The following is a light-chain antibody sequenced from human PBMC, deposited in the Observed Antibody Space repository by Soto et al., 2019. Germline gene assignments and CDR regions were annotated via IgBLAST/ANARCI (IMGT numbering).Light chain of an antibody. J-gene: IGKJ1*01. V-gene: IGKV1-39*01. CDR2: STS. Sequence: DIQMTQSPSSLSASVGDRVTITCRASQTISSHLNWYQQKPGEAPTLLISSTSNLHNGVPSRFRGSGYGTDFTLTISSLQPEDSAIYYCQQSYSMWTFGQGTRVNIK. CDR3: QQSYSMWT. CDR1: QTISSH.